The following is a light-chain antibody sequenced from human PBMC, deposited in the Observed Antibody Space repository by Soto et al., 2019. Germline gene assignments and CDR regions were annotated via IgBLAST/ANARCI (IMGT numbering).Light chain of an antibody. V-gene: IGKV3-15*01. CDR1: QSVSSN. CDR3: QHYNNWPPTWT. J-gene: IGKJ1*01. CDR2: GAS. Sequence: EIVMTQSPATLSVSPGERATLPCRASQSVSSNLAWYQQKPGQAPRLLIYGASTRATGIPARFSGSGSGTEFTLTISSLQSEDFAVYYCQHYNNWPPTWTFGQGTKVEIK.